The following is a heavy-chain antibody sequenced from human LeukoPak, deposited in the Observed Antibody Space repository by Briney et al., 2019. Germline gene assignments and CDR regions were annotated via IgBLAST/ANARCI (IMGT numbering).Heavy chain of an antibody. J-gene: IGHJ6*03. CDR3: ARHYYYMDV. CDR1: GFTFSSYE. Sequence: TGGSLRLSCAASGFTFSSYEMNWVRQAPGKGLEWVSYISSSGSTIYYADSVKGRFTISRDNARNSLYLQMNSLRAEDTAVYYCARHYYYMDVWGKGTTVTISS. CDR2: ISSSGSTI. V-gene: IGHV3-48*03.